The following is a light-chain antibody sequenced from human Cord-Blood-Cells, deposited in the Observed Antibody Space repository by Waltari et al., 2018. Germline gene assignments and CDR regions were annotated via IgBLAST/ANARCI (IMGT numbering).Light chain of an antibody. V-gene: IGKV1-5*03. CDR2: KAS. CDR3: QQYNSYRT. J-gene: IGKJ1*01. Sequence: DIQMTQSPSTLSASVGDRVTITCRSSQSISSWLAWYQQKPGKAPKLLIYKASSLESGVPSRFSGSGSGTEFTRTISSLQPDEFATYYCQQYNSYRTFGQGTKVEIK. CDR1: QSISSW.